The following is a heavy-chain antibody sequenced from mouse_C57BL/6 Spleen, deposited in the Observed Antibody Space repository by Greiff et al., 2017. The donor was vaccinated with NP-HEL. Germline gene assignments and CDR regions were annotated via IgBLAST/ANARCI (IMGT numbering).Heavy chain of an antibody. CDR3: ARHPYSNYWYFDV. CDR2: IYPGSGNT. V-gene: IGHV1-76*01. D-gene: IGHD2-5*01. J-gene: IGHJ1*03. Sequence: QVQLKESGAELVRPGASVKLSCKASGYTFTDYYINWVKQRPGQGLEWIARIYPGSGNTYYNEKFKGKATLTAEKSSSPAYMPLSSLTSEDSAVYFCARHPYSNYWYFDVWGTGTTVTVSS. CDR1: GYTFTDYY.